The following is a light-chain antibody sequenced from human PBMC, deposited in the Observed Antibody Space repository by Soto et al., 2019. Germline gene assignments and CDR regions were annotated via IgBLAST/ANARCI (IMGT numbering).Light chain of an antibody. Sequence: QSALTQPASVSGSRGQSITISCSGTRSDIGSYNYVAWYQQFPGKTPKILIYGVSNRPSGVSSRFSGSKSGNTASLTISGLQAEDEADYYCISYTGSSTSYVFGSGTKLTVL. CDR1: RSDIGSYNY. CDR2: GVS. V-gene: IGLV2-14*01. CDR3: ISYTGSSTSYV. J-gene: IGLJ1*01.